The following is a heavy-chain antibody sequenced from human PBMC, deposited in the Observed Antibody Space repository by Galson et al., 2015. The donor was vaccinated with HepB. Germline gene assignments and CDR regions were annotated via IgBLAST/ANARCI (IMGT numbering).Heavy chain of an antibody. Sequence: TLSLTCTVSGGSISSGSYYWSWIRQPAGKGLEWIGRIYTSGSTNYNPSLKSRVTMSVDTSKNQFSLKLSSVTAADTAVYYCARDKTEVPAAIMGGNLWGQGTLVTVSS. V-gene: IGHV4-61*02. CDR2: IYTSGST. CDR3: ARDKTEVPAAIMGGNL. J-gene: IGHJ4*02. D-gene: IGHD2-2*01. CDR1: GGSISSGSYY.